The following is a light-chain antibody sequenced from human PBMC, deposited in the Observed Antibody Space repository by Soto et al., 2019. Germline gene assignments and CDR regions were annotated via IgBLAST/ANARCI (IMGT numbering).Light chain of an antibody. CDR1: QTVSSY. CDR3: QQRATSIT. J-gene: IGKJ5*01. Sequence: IVLTQSPATLSLWPGETAVLSCRARQTVSSYLSWYKHKPGQAPRLLIYDASKRAPGIPARFSGSGSGTDFTLSISSLEPEDFAVYYCQQRATSITFGQGTRLEIE. V-gene: IGKV3-11*01. CDR2: DAS.